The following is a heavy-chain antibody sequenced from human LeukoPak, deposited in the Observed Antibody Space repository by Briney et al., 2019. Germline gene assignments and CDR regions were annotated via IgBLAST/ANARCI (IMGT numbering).Heavy chain of an antibody. D-gene: IGHD6-19*01. Sequence: SETLSLTCAVYGGSFSGYYWSWIRQPPGKGLEWIGEINHSGSTNYNPSLKSRVTISVDTSKNQFSLKLSSVTAADTAVYYCARSRLRRGWYGDWGQGTLVTVSS. CDR1: GGSFSGYY. V-gene: IGHV4-34*01. CDR2: INHSGST. J-gene: IGHJ4*02. CDR3: ARSRLRRGWYGD.